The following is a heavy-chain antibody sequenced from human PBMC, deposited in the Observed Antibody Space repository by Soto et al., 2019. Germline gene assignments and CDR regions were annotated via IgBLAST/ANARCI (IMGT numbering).Heavy chain of an antibody. J-gene: IGHJ2*01. CDR1: GYTFIDYG. CDR3: ARSYNYGSYWYFDL. Sequence: GXSVKVSCNASGYTFIDYGITWVRQAPGQGLEWMGWISISSGNTHFEESLQGRVTMTSDKTSTAYMELWRLRSDDSAMYYCARSYNYGSYWYFDLWGRGTLVTVSS. CDR2: ISISSGNT. V-gene: IGHV1-18*04. D-gene: IGHD3-10*01.